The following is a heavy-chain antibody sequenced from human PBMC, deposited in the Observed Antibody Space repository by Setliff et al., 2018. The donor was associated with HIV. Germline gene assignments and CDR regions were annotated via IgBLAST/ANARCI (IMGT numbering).Heavy chain of an antibody. V-gene: IGHV4-34*01. J-gene: IGHJ6*03. CDR2: INHSGST. D-gene: IGHD3-22*01. CDR3: ARHPSGWLMAFYMDV. CDR1: GGSFSGHY. Sequence: SETLSLTCAVYGGSFSGHYWTWIRQPPGKGLEWIGEINHSGSTNYNPSLKSRVTISVDTSKNQFSLKLSSVTAADTAVYYCARHPSGWLMAFYMDVWGKGTTVTVSS.